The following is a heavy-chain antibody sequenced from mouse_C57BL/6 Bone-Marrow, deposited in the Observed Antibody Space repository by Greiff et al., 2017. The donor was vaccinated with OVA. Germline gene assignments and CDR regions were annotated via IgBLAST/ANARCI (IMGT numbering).Heavy chain of an antibody. CDR2: IYPRSGNT. CDR3: ARRRSYYGSSYGYFDV. J-gene: IGHJ1*03. CDR1: GYTLTSYG. V-gene: IGHV1-81*01. D-gene: IGHD1-1*01. Sequence: QVQLQQSGAELARPGASVKLSCKASGYTLTSYGISWVKQRTGQGLEWIGEIYPRSGNTYYNEKFKGKATLTADKSSSTAYMELRSLTSEDSAVYFCARRRSYYGSSYGYFDVWGTGTTVTVSS.